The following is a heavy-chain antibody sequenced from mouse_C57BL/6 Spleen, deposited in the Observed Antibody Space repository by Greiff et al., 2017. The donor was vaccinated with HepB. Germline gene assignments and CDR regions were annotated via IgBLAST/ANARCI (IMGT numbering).Heavy chain of an antibody. V-gene: IGHV1-54*01. D-gene: IGHD2-4*01. CDR2: INPGSGGT. J-gene: IGHJ3*01. Sequence: QVQLQQSGAELVRPGTSVKVSCKASGYAFTNYLIEWVKQRPGQGLEWIGVINPGSGGTNYNEKFKGKATLTADKSSSTAYMQLSSLTSEDSAVYFCARCDYDGGFAYWGQGTLVTVSA. CDR3: ARCDYDGGFAY. CDR1: GYAFTNYL.